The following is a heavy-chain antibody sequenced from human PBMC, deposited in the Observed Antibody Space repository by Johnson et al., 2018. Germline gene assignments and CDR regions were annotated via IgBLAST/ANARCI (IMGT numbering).Heavy chain of an antibody. D-gene: IGHD3-10*01. CDR3: ARDDSKLYGSGAGYYGMDV. Sequence: QVQLVQSGAEVKKPGSSVKVSCKVSGGIFSNSAISWVRQAPGQGLEWMGGIIPMFNTANYAEKLQGRVTITADESTSTAYMELSSLTSEDTAGYYCARDDSKLYGSGAGYYGMDVWGQGTAVTVSS. CDR1: GGIFSNSA. J-gene: IGHJ6*02. CDR2: IIPMFNTA. V-gene: IGHV1-69*01.